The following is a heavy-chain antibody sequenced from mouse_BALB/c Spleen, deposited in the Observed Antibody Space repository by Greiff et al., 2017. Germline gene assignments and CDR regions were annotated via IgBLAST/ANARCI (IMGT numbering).Heavy chain of an antibody. V-gene: IGHV14-3*02. CDR1: GFNIKDTY. J-gene: IGHJ2*01. Sequence: VQLKQSGAELVKPGASVKLSCTASGFNIKDTYMHWVKQRPEQGLEWIGRIDPANGNTKYDPKFQGKATITADTSSNTAYLQLSSLTSEDTAVYYCARGYGNYVGGDYWGQGTTLTVSS. CDR3: ARGYGNYVGGDY. D-gene: IGHD2-1*01. CDR2: IDPANGNT.